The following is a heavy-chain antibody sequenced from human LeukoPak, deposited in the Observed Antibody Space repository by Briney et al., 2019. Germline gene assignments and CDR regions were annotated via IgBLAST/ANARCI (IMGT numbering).Heavy chain of an antibody. D-gene: IGHD3-9*01. CDR1: GGSIGTYY. Sequence: PSETLSLTCTVSGGSIGTYYWSWIRKPPGKGLEWIGYVNYSGSTDYNPSLKSRVTMSVDTSKNQFSLKLSSVTAADTAVYFRGRRTSYDTLTGYIYWYFDPWGRGALVTVSS. V-gene: IGHV4-59*01. CDR2: VNYSGST. CDR3: GRRTSYDTLTGYIYWYFDP. J-gene: IGHJ2*01.